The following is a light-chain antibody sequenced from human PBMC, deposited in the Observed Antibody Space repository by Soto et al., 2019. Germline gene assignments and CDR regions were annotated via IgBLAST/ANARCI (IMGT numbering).Light chain of an antibody. CDR2: DAS. J-gene: IGKJ3*01. CDR3: QQRSNLPRT. V-gene: IGKV3-11*01. CDR1: QSVSSY. Sequence: EIVLTQSPATLSLSPGERATLSCRASQSVSSYLAWYQQRPGQAPRLLIYDASNRATGIPARFSGSGSGTDVTLTISSLEPEDFAVYYCQQRSNLPRTFGPGTKVDIK.